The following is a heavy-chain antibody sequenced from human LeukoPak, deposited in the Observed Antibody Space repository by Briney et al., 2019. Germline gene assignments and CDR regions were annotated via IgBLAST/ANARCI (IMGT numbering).Heavy chain of an antibody. CDR2: IYPGDSET. CDR1: GYSFSNYW. D-gene: IGHD6-19*01. V-gene: IGHV5-51*01. CDR3: ARRSGTYLDAFDI. J-gene: IGHJ3*02. Sequence: GESLKISCKGSGYSFSNYWIAWVRQMPGKGLEWMGIIYPGDSETRYSPSFQGQVTISADKSISTAYLQWSSRKASDTATYYCARRSGTYLDAFDIWGQGTMVTVSS.